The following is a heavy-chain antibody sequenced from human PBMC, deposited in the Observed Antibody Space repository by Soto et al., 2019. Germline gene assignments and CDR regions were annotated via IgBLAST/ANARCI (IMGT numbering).Heavy chain of an antibody. CDR1: GFTFSSYG. Sequence: GGSLRLSCAASGFTFSSYGMHWVRQAPGKGLEWVAVISYDGSNKYYADSVKGRFTISRDNSKNTLYLQMNSLRAEDTAVYYCAKDLWYGPYEPPYGMDVWGQGTTVTVSS. J-gene: IGHJ6*02. CDR3: AKDLWYGPYEPPYGMDV. CDR2: ISYDGSNK. D-gene: IGHD2-21*01. V-gene: IGHV3-30*18.